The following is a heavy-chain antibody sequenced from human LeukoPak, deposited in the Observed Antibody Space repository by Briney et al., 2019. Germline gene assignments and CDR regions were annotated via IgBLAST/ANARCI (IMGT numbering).Heavy chain of an antibody. CDR2: KKQEGVEK. CDR3: ARHRLRYTGRAFDI. V-gene: IGHV3-7*01. D-gene: IGHD3-9*01. J-gene: IGHJ3*02. Sequence: VGSPRLSRAPSGFTPTRDCTRAVCAGPGGRLERVANKKQEGVEKYNVDSVKGRFTISRDNAKNTLYLQMNSLRAEDTAVYYCARHRLRYTGRAFDIWGQGTMVTVS. CDR1: GFTPTRDC.